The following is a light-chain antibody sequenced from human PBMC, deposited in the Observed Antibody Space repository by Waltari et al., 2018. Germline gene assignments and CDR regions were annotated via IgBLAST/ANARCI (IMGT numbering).Light chain of an antibody. CDR1: RSVSSTY. V-gene: IGKV3-20*01. CDR3: QQLNSYPRT. J-gene: IGKJ2*01. Sequence: EIVLTQSPGTLSLSPGERASLSCRASRSVSSTYLAWYQQKPGQAPRLLIYGASTLQSGVPSRFSGSGSGTEFTLTISSLQPEDFATYYCQQLNSYPRTFGQGTKLEIK. CDR2: GAS.